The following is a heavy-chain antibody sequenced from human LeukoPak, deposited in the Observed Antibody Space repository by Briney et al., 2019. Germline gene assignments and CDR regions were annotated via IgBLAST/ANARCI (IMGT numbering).Heavy chain of an antibody. CDR3: ARDLDYGGRSNFDH. D-gene: IGHD4-23*01. CDR2: IKSDGSSI. CDR1: GFTFSSYG. J-gene: IGHJ4*02. V-gene: IGHV3-74*03. Sequence: GGSLRLSCAASGFTFSSYGMHWVRQVPGKGLVWVSRIKSDGSSIMYADSVRGRFTISRDNAKNTLYLQMNSLRAEDTAVYYCARDLDYGGRSNFDHWGQGTLVTVSS.